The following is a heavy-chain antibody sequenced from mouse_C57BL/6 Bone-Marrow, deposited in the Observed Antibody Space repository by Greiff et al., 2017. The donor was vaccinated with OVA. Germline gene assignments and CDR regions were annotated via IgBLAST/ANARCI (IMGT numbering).Heavy chain of an antibody. J-gene: IGHJ3*01. CDR2: ISNLAYSI. Sequence: EVQLVESGGGLVQPGGSLKLSCAASGFTFSDYGMAWVRQAPRKGPEWVAFISNLAYSIYYADTVTGRFTISRENAKNTMYLEMRSLRSEDTAMDYCARRGYCGSSPWFAYWGQGTLVTVSA. CDR1: GFTFSDYG. CDR3: ARRGYCGSSPWFAY. D-gene: IGHD1-1*01. V-gene: IGHV5-15*01.